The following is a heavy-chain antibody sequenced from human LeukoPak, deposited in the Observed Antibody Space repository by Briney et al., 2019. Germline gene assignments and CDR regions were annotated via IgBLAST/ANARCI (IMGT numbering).Heavy chain of an antibody. J-gene: IGHJ4*02. CDR1: GLTFSRYS. CDR3: VRGNDYGGPHY. V-gene: IGHV3-74*01. CDR2: IDRDGSRI. Sequence: GGSLRLSCAASGLTFSRYSMNWVRQAPGKGLVWVSRIDRDGSRINYADSVKGRFTISRDNGKNTLFLQMNSLRAEDAAVYYCVRGNDYGGPHYWGQGTLVTVSS. D-gene: IGHD4-23*01.